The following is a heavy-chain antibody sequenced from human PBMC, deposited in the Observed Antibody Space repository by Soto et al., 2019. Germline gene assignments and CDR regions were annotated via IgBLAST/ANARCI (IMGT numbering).Heavy chain of an antibody. CDR2: IIPIFGTA. D-gene: IGHD1-26*01. CDR3: AGGGYSGSAKGAFDI. CDR1: GGTFSSYA. Sequence: VASVKVSCKASGGTFSSYAISWVRQAPGQGLEWMGGIIPIFGTANYAQKFQGRVTITADESTSTAYMELSSLRSEDTAVYYCAGGGYSGSAKGAFDIWGQGTMVTVSS. J-gene: IGHJ3*02. V-gene: IGHV1-69*13.